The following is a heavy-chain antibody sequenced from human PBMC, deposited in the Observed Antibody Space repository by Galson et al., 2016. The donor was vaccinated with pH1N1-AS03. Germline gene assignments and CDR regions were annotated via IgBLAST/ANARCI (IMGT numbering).Heavy chain of an antibody. CDR1: SGSISSYS. J-gene: IGHJ4*02. Sequence: ETLSLPCTVSSGSISSYSWNWIRQPPGKGLEWIGSIYSIGGTNYNPSLESRITISVETSKNQFSLKLRSVTAADTAVYYCARATAVGPPYFDYWGQGTLVTVSS. CDR3: ARATAVGPPYFDY. V-gene: IGHV4-59*01. D-gene: IGHD6-13*01. CDR2: IYSIGGT.